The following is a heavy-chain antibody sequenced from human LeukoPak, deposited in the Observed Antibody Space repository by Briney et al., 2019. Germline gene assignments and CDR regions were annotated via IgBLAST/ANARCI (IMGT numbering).Heavy chain of an antibody. V-gene: IGHV3-7*01. Sequence: GGSLRLSCEASGFTFSNYWMSWVRQAPGKGLEWVANIKYDGSEKYYADSVTGRFTISRDNGKNSLYVQMNSLTVEDTAVYCCATDSTINAREFQYWGQGTLVTVPS. J-gene: IGHJ1*01. CDR2: IKYDGSEK. CDR3: ATDSTINAREFQY. CDR1: GFTFSNYW. D-gene: IGHD2/OR15-2a*01.